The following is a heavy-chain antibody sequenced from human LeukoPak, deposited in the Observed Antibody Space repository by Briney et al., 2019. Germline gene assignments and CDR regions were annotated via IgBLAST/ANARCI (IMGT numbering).Heavy chain of an antibody. CDR2: ITSSSSYI. D-gene: IGHD4-23*01. V-gene: IGHV3-21*01. CDR3: ARDGDTVLTRGYYYYMDV. J-gene: IGHJ6*03. Sequence: GGSLRLSCVASRFTFSSYAMNWVRQAPGKGPEWVSSITSSSSYIYYADSVKGRFTISRDNARNSLYLQMNSLRAEDTALYYCARDGDTVLTRGYYYYMDVWGKGTTVTVSS. CDR1: RFTFSSYA.